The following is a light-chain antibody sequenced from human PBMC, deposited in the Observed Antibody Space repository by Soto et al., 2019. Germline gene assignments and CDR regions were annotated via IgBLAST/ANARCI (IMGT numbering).Light chain of an antibody. Sequence: SYELTQPPSVSVAPGQTARITCGGNNIGSKSVHWYQQRPGQAPVLVVYDDGDRPSGIPERFSGSNSGNTATLTISRVEAGDEAAYSCQMWDSSGDPWVFGGGTKLTVL. J-gene: IGLJ3*02. CDR2: DDG. V-gene: IGLV3-21*02. CDR1: NIGSKS. CDR3: QMWDSSGDPWV.